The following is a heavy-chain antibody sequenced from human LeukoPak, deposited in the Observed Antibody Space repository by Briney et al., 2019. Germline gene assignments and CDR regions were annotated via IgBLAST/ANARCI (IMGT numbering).Heavy chain of an antibody. D-gene: IGHD4-23*01. J-gene: IGHJ4*02. Sequence: SETLSLTCTVSGGSISSYYWSWIRQPAGKGLEWIGRIYTSGSTNYNPSLKSRVTMSVDKSKNQFSLKLNFVTAADTAVYYCLYGGNSGDWVYWGQGTLVTVSS. CDR1: GGSISSYY. V-gene: IGHV4-4*07. CDR2: IYTSGST. CDR3: LYGGNSGDWVY.